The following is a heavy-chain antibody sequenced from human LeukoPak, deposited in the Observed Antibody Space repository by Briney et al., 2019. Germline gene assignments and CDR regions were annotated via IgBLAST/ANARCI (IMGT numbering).Heavy chain of an antibody. Sequence: ASVKVSCKASGYTFTSYGISWVRQAPGQRLEWMGWISAYNGNTNYAQKLQGRVTMTTDTSTSTAYMELRSLRSDDTAVYYCARISYSWSYYRFYYYYYMDVWGKGTTVTVSS. CDR1: GYTFTSYG. J-gene: IGHJ6*03. V-gene: IGHV1-18*01. CDR3: ARISYSWSYYRFYYYYYMDV. CDR2: ISAYNGNT. D-gene: IGHD1-26*01.